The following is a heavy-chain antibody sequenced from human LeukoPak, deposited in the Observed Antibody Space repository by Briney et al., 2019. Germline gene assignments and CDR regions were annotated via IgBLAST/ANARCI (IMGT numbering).Heavy chain of an antibody. D-gene: IGHD3-22*01. J-gene: IGHJ4*02. CDR1: GGSLSSYY. V-gene: IGHV4-59*08. Sequence: SETLSLTCTVSGGSLSSYYWSWIRQPPGKGLEWIGYIYYSGSTNYNPSLKSRVTISVDTSKNQFSLKLSSVTAADTAVYYCARSDYYDSSGYYWNYWGQGTLVTVSS. CDR3: ARSDYYDSSGYYWNY. CDR2: IYYSGST.